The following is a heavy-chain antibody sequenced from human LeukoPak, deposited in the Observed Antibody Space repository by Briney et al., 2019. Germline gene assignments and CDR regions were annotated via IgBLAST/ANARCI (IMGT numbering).Heavy chain of an antibody. Sequence: GGSLRLSCAATGFTFSSYAMSWARQAPGKGLEWVSAISGSGGSTYYADSVKGRFTISRDNSKNTLYLQMNSLRAEDTAVYYCARARGSYSFDYWGRGTLVTVSS. CDR2: ISGSGGST. CDR3: ARARGSYSFDY. D-gene: IGHD3-10*01. CDR1: GFTFSSYA. J-gene: IGHJ4*02. V-gene: IGHV3-23*01.